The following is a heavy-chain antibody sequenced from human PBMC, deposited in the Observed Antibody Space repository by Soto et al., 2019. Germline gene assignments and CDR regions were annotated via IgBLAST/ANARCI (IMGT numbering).Heavy chain of an antibody. CDR2: ISAYNGNT. Sequence: VQLVQSGAEVKKPGASVKVSCKASGYTFTSYGISWVRQAPGQGLEWMGWISAYNGNTNYAQKLQGRVTMTTDTSTSTAYMELRSLRSDDTAVYYCARSSLVHYDCWSGYLVSDYYYGMDVWGQGTTVTVSS. CDR3: ARSSLVHYDCWSGYLVSDYYYGMDV. J-gene: IGHJ6*02. D-gene: IGHD3-3*01. V-gene: IGHV1-18*01. CDR1: GYTFTSYG.